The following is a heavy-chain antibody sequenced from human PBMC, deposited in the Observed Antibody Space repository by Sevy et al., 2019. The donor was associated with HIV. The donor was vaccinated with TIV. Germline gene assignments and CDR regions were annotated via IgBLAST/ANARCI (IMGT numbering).Heavy chain of an antibody. CDR3: AKESTWTRSFDY. Sequence: GGSLRPSCAASGFTFSSYGMHWVRQAPGKGLEWVAVISYDGSNKYYTDSVKGRFTISRDNSKNTLYLQMNSLRAEDTAVFYCAKESTWTRSFDYWGQGTLVTVSS. V-gene: IGHV3-30*18. D-gene: IGHD5-12*01. CDR1: GFTFSSYG. CDR2: ISYDGSNK. J-gene: IGHJ4*02.